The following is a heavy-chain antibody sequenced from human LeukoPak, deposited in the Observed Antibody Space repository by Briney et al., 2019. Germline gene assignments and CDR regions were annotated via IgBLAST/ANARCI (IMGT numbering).Heavy chain of an antibody. CDR2: IYTSGST. CDR3: ARDLVGAPFFDY. Sequence: SETLSLTCTVSGGSLSSYYWSWIRQPAGKGLEWIGRIYTSGSTNYNPSLKSRVTISVDTSKNQFSLKLSSVTAADTAVYYCARDLVGAPFFDYWGQGTLVTVPS. J-gene: IGHJ4*02. V-gene: IGHV4-4*07. D-gene: IGHD1-26*01. CDR1: GGSLSSYY.